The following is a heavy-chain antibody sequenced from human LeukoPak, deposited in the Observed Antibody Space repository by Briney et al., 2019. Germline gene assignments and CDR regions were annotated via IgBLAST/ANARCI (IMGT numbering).Heavy chain of an antibody. CDR3: ARVPEDYYDSSGYYYYYHGMDV. CDR2: IYYSGST. V-gene: IGHV4-59*01. Sequence: NPSETLSLTCTVSGGSISSYYWSWIRQSPGKGLEWIGYIYYSGSTNYNPSLKSRVTISVDTSKNQFSLKLSSVTAADTAVYYCARVPEDYYDSSGYYYYYHGMDVWGQGTTVTVSS. D-gene: IGHD3-22*01. J-gene: IGHJ6*02. CDR1: GGSISSYY.